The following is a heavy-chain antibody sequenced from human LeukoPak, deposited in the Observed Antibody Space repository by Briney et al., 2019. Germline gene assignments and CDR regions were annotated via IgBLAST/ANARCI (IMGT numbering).Heavy chain of an antibody. J-gene: IGHJ4*02. CDR3: VRKALGYRLGYGDY. V-gene: IGHV3-23*01. Sequence: PGGTLRLSCAASGFTFSSYGMSWVRQAPGKGLEWVSAISGSGGSTYYADSVKGRFTISRDNSKNTLYLQMNSLRAEDTAVYFCVRKALGYRLGYGDYWGQGTLVTASS. CDR1: GFTFSSYG. D-gene: IGHD5-12*01. CDR2: ISGSGGST.